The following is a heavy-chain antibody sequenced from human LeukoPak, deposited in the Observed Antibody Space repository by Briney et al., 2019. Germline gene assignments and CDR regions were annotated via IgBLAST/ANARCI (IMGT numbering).Heavy chain of an antibody. CDR3: ARGGGRYCTNDVCHSWFDP. D-gene: IGHD2-8*01. CDR1: GVSISTGGYC. Sequence: PSETLSLTCSVSGVSISTGGYCWSWIRQHRGKGLEWIVYIFYSGITYYNPSLKSRVSISLDTSKNQFSLKLSSVTAADTAVYYCARGGGRYCTNDVCHSWFDPWGQGTLVTVSS. CDR2: IFYSGIT. V-gene: IGHV4-31*03. J-gene: IGHJ5*02.